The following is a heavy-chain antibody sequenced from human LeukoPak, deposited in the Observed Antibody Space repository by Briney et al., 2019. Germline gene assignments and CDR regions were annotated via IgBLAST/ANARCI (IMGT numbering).Heavy chain of an antibody. Sequence: GGSLRLSCAASGFTFSSYGMHWVRQAPGKGLEWVSAISGSGGSTYYADSVKGRFTISRDNAKNSLYLQMNSLRAEDTAVYYCARDLENYSSSSPDYWGQGTLVTVSS. V-gene: IGHV3-21*01. CDR2: ISGSGGST. D-gene: IGHD6-6*01. CDR1: GFTFSSYG. CDR3: ARDLENYSSSSPDY. J-gene: IGHJ4*02.